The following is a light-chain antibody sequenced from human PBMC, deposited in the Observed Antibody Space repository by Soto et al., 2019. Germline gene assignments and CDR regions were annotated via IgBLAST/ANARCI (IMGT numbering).Light chain of an antibody. Sequence: EIVMTQSPATLSVSPGERATLSCRASQSVSSNLAWYQQKPGQAPRLLIYGASTRATGIPARFSGSGSGTEFTLTISSLQYEDFAVYYCQQYNIWPPYTFGQGTKPEIK. J-gene: IGKJ2*01. V-gene: IGKV3-15*01. CDR2: GAS. CDR1: QSVSSN. CDR3: QQYNIWPPYT.